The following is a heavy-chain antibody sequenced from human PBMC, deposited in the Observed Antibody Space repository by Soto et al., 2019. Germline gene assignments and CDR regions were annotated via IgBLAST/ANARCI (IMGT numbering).Heavy chain of an antibody. D-gene: IGHD4-17*01. CDR3: ASPPANDYGLYYFDY. J-gene: IGHJ4*02. V-gene: IGHV1-3*01. CDR2: INVGNANT. CDR1: GYTFTSYA. Sequence: ASVKVSCKAPGYTFTSYAIHWVRQAPGQRPEWMGWINVGNANTDYSQKFQGRVTITRDTSARTAYMALSSLRSEDTAVYYCASPPANDYGLYYFDYWGQGTLVTVSP.